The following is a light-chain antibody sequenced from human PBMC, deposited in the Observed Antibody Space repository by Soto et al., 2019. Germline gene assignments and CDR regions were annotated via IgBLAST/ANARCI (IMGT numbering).Light chain of an antibody. CDR3: LQYNVYPLT. V-gene: IGKV1-5*03. CDR2: KAS. CDR1: QNINRW. Sequence: DIQMTQSPSTLSASVGDRVTITCRASQNINRWLAWYQQRPGKAPNLLIHKASTLEAGVPSRFSGSASGTEFTLTISSLQPDDFSAYFCLQYNVYPLTFGGGTKVE. J-gene: IGKJ4*01.